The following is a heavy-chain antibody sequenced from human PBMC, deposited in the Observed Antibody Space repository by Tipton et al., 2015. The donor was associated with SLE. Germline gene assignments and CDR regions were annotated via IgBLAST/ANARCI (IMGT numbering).Heavy chain of an antibody. V-gene: IGHV3-48*03. CDR3: ASPSVVVPAADHDAFDI. CDR1: GFTFSSYE. J-gene: IGHJ3*02. Sequence: SLRLSCAASGFTFSSYEMNWVRQAPGKGLEWVSYISSSGSTIYYADSVKGRFTISRDNAKNTLYLQMNSLRAEDTAVYYCASPSVVVPAADHDAFDIWGQGTMVTVSS. D-gene: IGHD2-2*01. CDR2: ISSSGSTI.